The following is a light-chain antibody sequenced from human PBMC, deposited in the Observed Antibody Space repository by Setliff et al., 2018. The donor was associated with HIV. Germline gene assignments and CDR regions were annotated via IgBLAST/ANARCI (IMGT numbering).Light chain of an antibody. Sequence: ALTQPPSASGSPGESVTISCTRTSSDVGGYKYVSWYQQHPGNPPKLMIYEVSKRPSGVPDRFSGSKSGNTASLTVSGLQAKDEADYYCSSYASTGSFVFGTGTKVTVL. CDR2: EVS. CDR3: SSYASTGSFV. J-gene: IGLJ1*01. V-gene: IGLV2-8*01. CDR1: SSDVGGYKY.